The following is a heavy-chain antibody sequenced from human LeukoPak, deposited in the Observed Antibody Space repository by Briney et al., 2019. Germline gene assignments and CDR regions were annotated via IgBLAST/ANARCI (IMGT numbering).Heavy chain of an antibody. CDR2: IYYSGST. J-gene: IGHJ5*02. D-gene: IGHD2-15*01. CDR3: ARHGPFVVVVAATRNWFDP. Sequence: SETLSLTCTVSGGSISSYYWSWIRQPPGKGLEWIGYIYYSGSTNYNPSLKGRVTISVDTSKNQFSLKLSSVTAADTAVYYCARHGPFVVVVAATRNWFDPWGQGTLVTVSS. CDR1: GGSISSYY. V-gene: IGHV4-59*08.